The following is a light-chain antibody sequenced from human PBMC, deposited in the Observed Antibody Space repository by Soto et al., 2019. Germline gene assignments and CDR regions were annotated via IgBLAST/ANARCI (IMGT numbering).Light chain of an antibody. Sequence: QSVLTQPPSVSGAPGQRVTSSCTGSSSNIGAGYDVHWYQQLPGTAPKLLIYGNSNRPSGFPDRFSGSKSGTSASLAITGLQDEDEADYYCLSYDSSLSGWVFGGGTKLTVL. V-gene: IGLV1-40*01. CDR3: LSYDSSLSGWV. CDR1: SSNIGAGYD. CDR2: GNS. J-gene: IGLJ3*02.